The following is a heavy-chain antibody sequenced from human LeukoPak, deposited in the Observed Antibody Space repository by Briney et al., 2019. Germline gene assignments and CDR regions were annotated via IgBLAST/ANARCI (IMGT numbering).Heavy chain of an antibody. V-gene: IGHV1-69*06. CDR2: IIPIFGTA. J-gene: IGHJ6*03. CDR1: GGTFSSYA. Sequence: SVKVSCEASGGTFSSYAISWVRQAPGQGLEWMGGIIPIFGTANYAQKFQGRVTITADKSTSTAYMELSSLRSEDTAVYYCARARSDYYYYYYMDVWGKGTTVTVSS. CDR3: ARARSDYYYYYYMDV. D-gene: IGHD5-24*01.